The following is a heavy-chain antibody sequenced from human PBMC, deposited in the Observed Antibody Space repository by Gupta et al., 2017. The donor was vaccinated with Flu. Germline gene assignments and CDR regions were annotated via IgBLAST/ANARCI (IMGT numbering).Heavy chain of an antibody. CDR1: GWTVSNYG. CDR3: IRDLAGRYGH. D-gene: IGHD6-19*01. J-gene: IGHJ4*02. Sequence: EVQLVESGGGLVQPGGSLRRTCEASGWTVSNYGRHWVRQVPGKGLVLVARIDEDGSITNYADSVKGRFTASRDNAKNTLYLQINSLRADDTAVYYCIRDLAGRYGHWGQGMRVTVPS. V-gene: IGHV3-74*01. CDR2: IDEDGSIT.